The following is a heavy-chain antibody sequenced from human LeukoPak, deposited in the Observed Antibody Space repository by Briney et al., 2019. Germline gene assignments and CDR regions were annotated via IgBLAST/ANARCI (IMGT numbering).Heavy chain of an antibody. CDR3: AKDRGYQLRWGAFDI. CDR2: ISGSGGST. V-gene: IGHV3-23*01. D-gene: IGHD2-2*01. J-gene: IGHJ3*02. CDR1: GFTFSSYG. Sequence: GGSLRLSCAASGFTFSSYGMSWVRQAPGKGLEWVSAISGSGGSTYYADSVKGRFTISRDNSKSTLYLQMNSLRAEDTAVYYCAKDRGYQLRWGAFDIWGQGTMVTVSS.